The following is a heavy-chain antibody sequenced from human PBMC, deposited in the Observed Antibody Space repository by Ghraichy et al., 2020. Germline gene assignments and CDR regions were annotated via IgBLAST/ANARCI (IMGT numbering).Heavy chain of an antibody. CDR2: ISAYNGNT. CDR1: GYTFTSYG. J-gene: IGHJ4*02. V-gene: IGHV1-18*01. CDR3: ARSSYENILTGYYESYYFDY. D-gene: IGHD3-9*01. Sequence: ASVKVSCKASGYTFTSYGISWVRQAPGQGLEWMGWISAYNGNTNYAQKLQGRVTMTTDTSTSTAYMELRSLRSDDTAVYYCARSSYENILTGYYESYYFDYWGQGTLVTVSS.